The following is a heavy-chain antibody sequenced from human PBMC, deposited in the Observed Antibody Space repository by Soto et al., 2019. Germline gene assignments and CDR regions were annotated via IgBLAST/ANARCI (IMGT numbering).Heavy chain of an antibody. Sequence: QLQLQESGPGLVKPSETLSLTCTVSGGSISSSSYYWGWIRQPPGKGLEWIGSIYYSGSTYYNPYLKSRVTISVDTSKNQFSLKLTSVTAADTAVYYCASLPDWGSGNSWGKGTLVTLSS. CDR3: ASLPDWGSGNS. CDR2: IYYSGST. D-gene: IGHD3-10*01. J-gene: IGHJ4*02. V-gene: IGHV4-39*01. CDR1: GGSISSSSYY.